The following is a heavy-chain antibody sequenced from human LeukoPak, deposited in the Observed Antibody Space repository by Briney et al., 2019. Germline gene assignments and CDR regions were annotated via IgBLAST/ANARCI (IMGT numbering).Heavy chain of an antibody. D-gene: IGHD3-10*01. CDR1: GYSISTGYY. Sequence: SETLSLTCTVSGYSISTGYYRDWIRQPPGKGLEWIGSIYYSGSTYYNPSLKSRVTISVDTSKNQFSLKLSSVTAADTAVYYCARRLYGSGSYYTDYWGQGTLVTVSS. J-gene: IGHJ4*02. CDR3: ARRLYGSGSYYTDY. V-gene: IGHV4-38-2*02. CDR2: IYYSGST.